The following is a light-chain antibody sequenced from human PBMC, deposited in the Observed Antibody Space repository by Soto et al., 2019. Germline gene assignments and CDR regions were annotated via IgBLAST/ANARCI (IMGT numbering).Light chain of an antibody. J-gene: IGKJ1*01. V-gene: IGKV3D-20*02. CDR2: DAS. Sequence: EIVLTQSPATLSLSPGERATLSCRASQSVSSSYLAWYQQKPGQAPRLLIFDASARAVDIPGRFSGSKSGTEFTLTISSLQPEDFAVYYCHYYDKWPPGTFGQGTKVDIK. CDR3: HYYDKWPPGT. CDR1: QSVSSSY.